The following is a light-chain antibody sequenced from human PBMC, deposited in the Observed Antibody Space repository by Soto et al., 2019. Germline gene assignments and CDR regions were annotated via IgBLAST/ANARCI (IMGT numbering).Light chain of an antibody. CDR3: MQGTHWPIT. CDR1: QYINIY. J-gene: IGKJ5*01. V-gene: IGKV1-39*01. Sequence: DIQMTQSPSSLFASVGDRVTITCQATQYINIYLNWYQQKPGKAPKLLISAASTLQSGVPARFSGSGSGTDFALKISRVEAEDVGVYYCMQGTHWPITFGQGTRLEI. CDR2: AAS.